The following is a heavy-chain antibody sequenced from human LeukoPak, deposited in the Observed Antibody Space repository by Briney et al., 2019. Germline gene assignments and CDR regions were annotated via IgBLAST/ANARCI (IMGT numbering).Heavy chain of an antibody. CDR3: AKALTLSGTYLGD. CDR2: ISPAGGTT. D-gene: IGHD3-10*01. Sequence: GGSLRLSCAVSGFTFSSEAMGWVRQLPGGGLEWVSTISPAGGTTYYAESMKGRFTISRDNSKNTLYLQMNSLRAEDTAVYYCAKALTLSGTYLGDWGQGTLVTVFS. J-gene: IGHJ4*02. CDR1: GFTFSSEA. V-gene: IGHV3-23*01.